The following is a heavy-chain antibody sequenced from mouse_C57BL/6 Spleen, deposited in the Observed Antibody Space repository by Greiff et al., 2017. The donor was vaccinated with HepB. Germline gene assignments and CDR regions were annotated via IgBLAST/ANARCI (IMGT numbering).Heavy chain of an antibody. Sequence: EVMLVESAGGLVQPGSSMKLSCTASGFTFSDYYMAWVRQVPEKGLEWVANINYDGSSTYYLDSLKSRFIISRDNAKNILYLQMSSLKSEDTATYYCARENYYGSSYGYWYFDVWGTGTTVTVSS. CDR1: GFTFSDYY. CDR2: INYDGSST. V-gene: IGHV5-16*01. CDR3: ARENYYGSSYGYWYFDV. D-gene: IGHD1-1*01. J-gene: IGHJ1*03.